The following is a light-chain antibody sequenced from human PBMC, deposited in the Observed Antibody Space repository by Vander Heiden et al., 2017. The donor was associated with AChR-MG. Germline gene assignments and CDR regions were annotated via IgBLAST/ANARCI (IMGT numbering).Light chain of an antibody. J-gene: IGKJ2*01. CDR2: DAS. CDR1: QSVSTY. Sequence: EAVLTQSPPTLSLSPGERATLSCRPSQSVSTYLAWYQQKPGQAPRLLIYDASTRATGVPARFTGSGSGTDFILTISNLEPEDFAVYYCQQHYNWLIFGPGTKLEIK. V-gene: IGKV3-11*01. CDR3: QQHYNWLI.